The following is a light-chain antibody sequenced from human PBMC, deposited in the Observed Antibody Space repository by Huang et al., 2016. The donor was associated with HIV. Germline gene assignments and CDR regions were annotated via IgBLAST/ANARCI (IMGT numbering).Light chain of an antibody. CDR1: QDINNY. Sequence: DIQMTQSPSSLSTSIGDRVTITCQTSQDINNYINWYQQKPGKAPKLLIYGASNLQSGVQSRFSGGGSGTHFTLTINSLQPDDVATYYCQQYESYPYTFGQGTKLEIK. CDR2: GAS. V-gene: IGKV1-33*01. J-gene: IGKJ2*01. CDR3: QQYESYPYT.